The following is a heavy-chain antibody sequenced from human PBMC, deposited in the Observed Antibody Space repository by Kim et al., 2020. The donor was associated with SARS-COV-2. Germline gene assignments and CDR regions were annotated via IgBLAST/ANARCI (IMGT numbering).Heavy chain of an antibody. J-gene: IGHJ4*02. D-gene: IGHD6-19*01. CDR3: AKGSMDIAVAGTSSDY. CDR1: GFTFSSYA. V-gene: IGHV3-23*01. CDR2: ISGSGGST. Sequence: GGSLRLSCAASGFTFSSYAMSWVRQAPGKGLEWVSAISGSGGSTYYADSVKGRFTISRDNSKNTLYLQMNSLRAEDTAVYYCAKGSMDIAVAGTSSDYWGQGTLVTVSS.